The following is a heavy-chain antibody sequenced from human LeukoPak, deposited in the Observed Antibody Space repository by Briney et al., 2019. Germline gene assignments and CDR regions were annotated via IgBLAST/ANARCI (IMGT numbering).Heavy chain of an antibody. J-gene: IGHJ4*02. CDR3: ARYTGLRFLEWLSGWFDY. D-gene: IGHD3-3*01. V-gene: IGHV4-34*01. CDR2: INHSGST. Sequence: PSETLSLTFAVYGGSFSGYYWSWIRQPPGKGLEWIGEINHSGSTNYNPSLKSRVTISVDTSKNQFSLKLSSVTAADTAVYYCARYTGLRFLEWLSGWFDYWGQGTLVTVSS. CDR1: GGSFSGYY.